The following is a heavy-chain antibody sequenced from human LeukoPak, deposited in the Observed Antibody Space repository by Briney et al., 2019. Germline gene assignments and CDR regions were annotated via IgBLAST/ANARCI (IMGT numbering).Heavy chain of an antibody. Sequence: PSETLSLTCTVSGGSISSYYWSWIRQPPGKGLEWIGYIYYSGSTNYNPSLKSRVTISVDTSKNQFSLKLSSVTAADTAVYYCARVSHVYGDYYFDYWGQGTLVTVSS. CDR1: GGSISSYY. V-gene: IGHV4-59*01. J-gene: IGHJ4*02. CDR3: ARVSHVYGDYYFDY. CDR2: IYYSGST. D-gene: IGHD4-17*01.